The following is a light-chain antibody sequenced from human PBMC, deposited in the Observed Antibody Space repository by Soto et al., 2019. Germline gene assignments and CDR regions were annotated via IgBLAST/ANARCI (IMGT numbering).Light chain of an antibody. V-gene: IGKV3-15*01. CDR2: AAS. Sequence: EIMMTQSPATLSVSPGEKNTLSCRASQSISGNLAWYQQKPGQAPGLLIYAASTRATGIPARFSGSGSGTEFTLTISSLQSEDFAVYYCQQYNNWPRTFGQGTKV. CDR3: QQYNNWPRT. CDR1: QSISGN. J-gene: IGKJ1*01.